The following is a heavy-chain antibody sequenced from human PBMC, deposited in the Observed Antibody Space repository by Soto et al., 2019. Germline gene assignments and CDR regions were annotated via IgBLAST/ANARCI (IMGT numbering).Heavy chain of an antibody. V-gene: IGHV1-3*04. J-gene: IGHJ4*02. D-gene: IGHD3-22*01. CDR2: IYTDSGDT. Sequence: QVQLVQSGAEVKKPGASVKVSCKASGYSFTRYAIHWVRQAPGQRLEWLGWIYTDSGDTKYSHNLQGRVTITRDTSASTAYIELSSLRSEDTAVYYCARDLRPESSGYYGCWGQGTLVTVSS. CDR1: GYSFTRYA. CDR3: ARDLRPESSGYYGC.